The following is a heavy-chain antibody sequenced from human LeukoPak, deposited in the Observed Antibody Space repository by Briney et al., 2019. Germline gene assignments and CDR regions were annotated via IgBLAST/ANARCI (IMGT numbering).Heavy chain of an antibody. CDR1: TFTKAW. CDR2: VKNRGDGMAT. CDR3: TTEYFGGFEY. Sequence: GGSLRLSCVLSTFTKAWMNWVRQAPGKGLEWVGRVKNRGDGMATDYAAPVKGRFIISRDDSKKTVYLQMDSLKAEDTAVYFCTTEYFGGFEYWGQGTLVTVSS. V-gene: IGHV3-15*07. D-gene: IGHD3-16*01. J-gene: IGHJ4*02.